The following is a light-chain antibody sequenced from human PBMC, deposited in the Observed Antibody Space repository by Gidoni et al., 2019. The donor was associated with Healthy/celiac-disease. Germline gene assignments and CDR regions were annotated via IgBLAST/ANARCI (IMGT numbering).Light chain of an antibody. CDR3: QQYYSTPRT. CDR2: WAS. Sequence: DLVMTPSPDSLAVSLGERATINCKSSQSVLYSPNNKNYLAWYQQKPGQPPKLLIYWASTRESGVPDRFSGSGSGTDFTLTISSLQAEDVAVYYCQQYYSTPRTFGQGTKVEIK. J-gene: IGKJ1*01. CDR1: QSVLYSPNNKNY. V-gene: IGKV4-1*01.